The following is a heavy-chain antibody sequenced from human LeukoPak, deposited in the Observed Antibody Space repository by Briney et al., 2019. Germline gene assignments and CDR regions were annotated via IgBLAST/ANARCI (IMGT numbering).Heavy chain of an antibody. CDR1: GFTFSSYA. V-gene: IGHV3-23*01. Sequence: GGSLRLSCAASGFTFSSYAMSWVLQAPGKGLEWVSAISGSGGSTYYADSVKGRFTISRDNSKNTLYLQMNSLRAEDTAVYYCAKVPLGSGSYYNDFDYWGQGTLVTVSS. D-gene: IGHD3-10*01. J-gene: IGHJ4*02. CDR2: ISGSGGST. CDR3: AKVPLGSGSYYNDFDY.